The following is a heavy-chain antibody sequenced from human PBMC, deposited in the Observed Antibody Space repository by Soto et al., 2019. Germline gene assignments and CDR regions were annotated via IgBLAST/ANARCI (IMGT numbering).Heavy chain of an antibody. Sequence: GGSLRLSCAASGFTFSSYAMSWVRQAPGKGLEWVSAISGSGGSTYYADSVKGRFTISRDNSKNTLYLQMNSLRAEDTAVYYWAKDLGGMDYYYGMDVWGQGTTVTVSS. CDR2: ISGSGGST. CDR3: AKDLGGMDYYYGMDV. V-gene: IGHV3-23*01. J-gene: IGHJ6*02. CDR1: GFTFSSYA. D-gene: IGHD3-16*01.